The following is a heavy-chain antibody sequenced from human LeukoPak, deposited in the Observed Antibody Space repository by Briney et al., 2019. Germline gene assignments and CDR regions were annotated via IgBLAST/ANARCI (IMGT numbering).Heavy chain of an antibody. Sequence: NTGGSLRLSCAASGFTFSSYSMNWVRQAPGKGLEWVSSISSSSSYIYYADSVKGRFTISRDNAKNTLYLQMNGLRAEDTAMYYCAKNFGPGKAFYDHWGQGTLVTVSS. D-gene: IGHD3/OR15-3a*01. J-gene: IGHJ4*02. CDR2: ISSSSSYI. V-gene: IGHV3-21*04. CDR3: AKNFGPGKAFYDH. CDR1: GFTFSSYS.